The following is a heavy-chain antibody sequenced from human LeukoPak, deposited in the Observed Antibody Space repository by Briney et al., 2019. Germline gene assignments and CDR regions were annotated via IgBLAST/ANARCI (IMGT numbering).Heavy chain of an antibody. CDR1: GFTFSSYS. Sequence: GGSLRLSCAASGFTFSSYSMNWVRQAPGKGLEWVSYISSSSSTIYYADSVKGRFTISRDNSKNTLYLEMNSLRAEDTAVYYCARGHCTSTTCYETFDIWGQGTMVTVSS. CDR2: ISSSSSTI. V-gene: IGHV3-48*01. D-gene: IGHD2-2*01. J-gene: IGHJ3*02. CDR3: ARGHCTSTTCYETFDI.